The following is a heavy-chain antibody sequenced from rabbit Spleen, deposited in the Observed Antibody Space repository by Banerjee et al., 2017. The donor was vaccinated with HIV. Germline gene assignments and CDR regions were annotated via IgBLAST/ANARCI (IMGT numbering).Heavy chain of an antibody. CDR3: ARDSGTSFSSYGMDL. J-gene: IGHJ6*01. Sequence: VESGGGLVQPGASLTLTCTASGFSFSSSYDMCWVRQAPGKGLEWIACIYTGNDKTYYASWAKGRFTISKTSSTTVTLQMTSLTAADTATYFCARDSGTSFSSYGMDLWGQGTLVTVS. CDR2: IYTGNDKT. V-gene: IGHV1S40*01. D-gene: IGHD8-1*01. CDR1: GFSFSSSYD.